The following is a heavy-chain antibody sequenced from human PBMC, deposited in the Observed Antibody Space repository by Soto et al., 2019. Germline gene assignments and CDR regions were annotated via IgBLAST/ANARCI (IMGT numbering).Heavy chain of an antibody. CDR3: ARHGFYGDYASNYFDT. CDR2: IYPGDSDS. D-gene: IGHD4-17*01. V-gene: IGHV5-51*01. J-gene: IGHJ5*02. CDR1: GYNFATYW. Sequence: PGESLKISCEGFGYNFATYWIAWVRQMPGKGLEYMGIIYPGDSDSRYSPSLQGQVTFSADKSISTAYMQWSSLKASDTAMYYCARHGFYGDYASNYFDTWGQGTLVTVSS.